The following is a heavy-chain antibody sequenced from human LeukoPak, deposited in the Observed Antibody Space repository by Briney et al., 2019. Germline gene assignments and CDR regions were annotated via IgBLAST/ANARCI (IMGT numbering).Heavy chain of an antibody. J-gene: IGHJ2*01. CDR1: GFTFSSYS. CDR2: ISSSSSTI. CDR3: ARDDDYGDYSDWYFDL. V-gene: IGHV3-48*01. D-gene: IGHD4-17*01. Sequence: GGSLRLSCAASGFTFSSYSMNWARQAPGKGLEWVSYISSSSSTIYYADSVKGRFTISRDNAKNSLYLQMNSLRAEDTAVYYCARDDDYGDYSDWYFDLWGRGTLVTVSS.